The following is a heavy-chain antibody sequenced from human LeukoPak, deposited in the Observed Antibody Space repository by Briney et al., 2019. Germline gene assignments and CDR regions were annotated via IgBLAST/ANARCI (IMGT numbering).Heavy chain of an antibody. D-gene: IGHD2-15*01. V-gene: IGHV1-3*01. CDR3: ARRVQYCSGGSCFALDD. Sequence: ASVTVSCKASGYTFTIYAMHWVRQAPGQRLEWMGWINAGNGNTKYSQKFQGRVTITRDTSASTAYMELSSLRSEDTAVYYCARRVQYCSGGSCFALDDWGQGTLVTVSS. J-gene: IGHJ4*02. CDR2: INAGNGNT. CDR1: GYTFTIYA.